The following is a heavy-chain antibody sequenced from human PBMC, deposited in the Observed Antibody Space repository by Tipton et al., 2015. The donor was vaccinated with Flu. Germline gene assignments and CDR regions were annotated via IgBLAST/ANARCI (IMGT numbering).Heavy chain of an antibody. CDR3: AKTEGSTGWYYFDY. V-gene: IGHV1-69*02. J-gene: IGHJ4*02. D-gene: IGHD6-19*01. CDR1: GDRFTSYS. Sequence: QSGAEVKKPGSSVKVSCKASGDRFTSYSISWVRQAPGQGLEWVGRVIPVLAVANYAQKFQGRVTITADKSTSTAYLELNNLRPEDTAVYYCAKTEGSTGWYYFDYWGQGTLVTVSS. CDR2: VIPVLAVA.